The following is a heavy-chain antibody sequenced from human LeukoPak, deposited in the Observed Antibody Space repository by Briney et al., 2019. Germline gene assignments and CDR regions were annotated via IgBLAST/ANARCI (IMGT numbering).Heavy chain of an antibody. Sequence: SETLSLTCSVSGGSISSFYLNWIRQPAGKGLEWIGRIYTSGSTSYNPSLKSRVTMSVDTSKNQFSLKLSSVTAADTAVHFCASSDSSSPLDPWGQGTLVTVSS. CDR3: ASSDSSSPLDP. CDR2: IYTSGST. D-gene: IGHD3-22*01. J-gene: IGHJ5*02. CDR1: GGSISSFY. V-gene: IGHV4-4*07.